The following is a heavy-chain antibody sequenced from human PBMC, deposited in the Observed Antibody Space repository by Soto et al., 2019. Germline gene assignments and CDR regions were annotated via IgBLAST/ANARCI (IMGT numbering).Heavy chain of an antibody. D-gene: IGHD3-9*01. V-gene: IGHV4-34*01. Sequence: SETLSLTCAVYGGSFSGYYWSWIRQPPGKGLEWIGEINHSGNTNYNPSLKSRVTISVDKSKNQFSLKLSSVTAADTAVYYCASQGLPYFDWSPTPLYYMDVWGKGTTVTRLL. CDR1: GGSFSGYY. CDR3: ASQGLPYFDWSPTPLYYMDV. J-gene: IGHJ6*03. CDR2: INHSGNT.